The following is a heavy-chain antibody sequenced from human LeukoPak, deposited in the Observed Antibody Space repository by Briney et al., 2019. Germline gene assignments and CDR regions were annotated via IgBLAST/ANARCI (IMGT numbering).Heavy chain of an antibody. Sequence: TGGSLRLSCAASGFTFSTYWMSWVRQAPGKGLEWVANIKRDGSEKYYVDSVKGRFTISRDNAKNSLYLQMNSLRAEDTAMYYCARDSAGNDYWGRGTLVTVSS. CDR1: GFTFSTYW. CDR3: ARDSAGNDY. V-gene: IGHV3-7*01. D-gene: IGHD6-13*01. J-gene: IGHJ4*02. CDR2: IKRDGSEK.